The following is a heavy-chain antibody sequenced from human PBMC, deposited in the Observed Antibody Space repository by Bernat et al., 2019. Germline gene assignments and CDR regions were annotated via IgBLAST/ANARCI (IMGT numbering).Heavy chain of an antibody. CDR3: TTEGTIMESSGFDY. J-gene: IGHJ4*02. D-gene: IGHD1-7*01. V-gene: IGHV3-15*07. Sequence: EVQLVESGGDLVKPGGSLRLSCAASGLTFTSAWMNWVCQAPGKGLEWVGRIRSKGVGGASEYAAPVKGRFTISRDDSKNTLYLQMNSLKTEDTAVYFCTTEGTIMESSGFDYWGQGTQVTVSS. CDR2: IRSKGVGGAS. CDR1: GLTFTSAW.